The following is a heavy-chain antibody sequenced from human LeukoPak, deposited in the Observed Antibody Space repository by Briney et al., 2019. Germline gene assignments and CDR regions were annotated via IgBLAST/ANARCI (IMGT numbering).Heavy chain of an antibody. CDR2: ILSDGSKE. CDR3: AREGTMIGGMDV. CDR1: GFTFSSYG. D-gene: IGHD3-22*01. V-gene: IGHV3-33*01. Sequence: PGGSLRLSCAASGFTFSSYGMHWVRQAPGKGLEWVAVILSDGSKEFYTDSVKGRSTISRDNSKNTLYLQMNSLRAEDTAVYYCAREGTMIGGMDVWGQGTTVTVSS. J-gene: IGHJ6*02.